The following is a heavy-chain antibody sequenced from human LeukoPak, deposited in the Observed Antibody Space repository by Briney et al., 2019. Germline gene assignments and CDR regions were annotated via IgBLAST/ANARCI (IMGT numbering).Heavy chain of an antibody. Sequence: PSETLSLTCTVSGGSISSYYWSWIRQPPGKGLEWIGYFYYSGSTNYNPSLKSRVTISVDTSKNQFSLKLSSVTAADTAVYYCARQVGYVGYFDYWGQGTLVTVSS. V-gene: IGHV4-59*08. CDR3: ARQVGYVGYFDY. CDR2: FYYSGST. CDR1: GGSISSYY. J-gene: IGHJ4*02. D-gene: IGHD5-12*01.